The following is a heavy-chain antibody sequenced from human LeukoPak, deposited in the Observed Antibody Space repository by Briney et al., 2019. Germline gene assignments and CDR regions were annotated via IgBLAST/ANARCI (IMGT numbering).Heavy chain of an antibody. J-gene: IGHJ6*03. CDR3: ARLAWDGYNYYYYYMDV. CDR2: IYYSGST. V-gene: IGHV4-59*01. Sequence: SETLSLTCTVSGGSISSYYWSWIRQPPGKGLEWIGYIYYSGSTNYNPSLKSRVTISVDTSKNQFSLKLSSVTAADTAVYYCARLAWDGYNYYYYYMDVWGKGTTVTVSS. D-gene: IGHD5-24*01. CDR1: GGSISSYY.